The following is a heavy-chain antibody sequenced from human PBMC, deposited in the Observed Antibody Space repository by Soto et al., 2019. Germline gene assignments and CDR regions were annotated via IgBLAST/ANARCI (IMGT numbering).Heavy chain of an antibody. J-gene: IGHJ4*02. CDR2: MSPNSGHT. CDR3: ARSSDYDFWRGYLGY. Sequence: GPGWMGWMSPNSGHTGYAQKFQGRVTMTRNTSISTAYMELSSLRSEATAVYYCARSSDYDFWRGYLGYWGQGLLVS. V-gene: IGHV1-8*01. D-gene: IGHD3-3*01.